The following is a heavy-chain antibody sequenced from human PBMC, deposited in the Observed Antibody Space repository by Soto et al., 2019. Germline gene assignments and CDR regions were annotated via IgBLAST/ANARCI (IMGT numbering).Heavy chain of an antibody. J-gene: IGHJ2*01. Sequence: QLQLQESGPGLVKPSETLSLTCTVSGGSISSSSYYWGWIRQPPGKGLEWIGSIYYSGSTYYNPSLKCRVTISVDTSKNQFSLKLSSVTAADTAVYYCASSIAARPRYFDLWGRGTLVTVSS. CDR1: GGSISSSSYY. CDR2: IYYSGST. CDR3: ASSIAARPRYFDL. V-gene: IGHV4-39*01. D-gene: IGHD6-6*01.